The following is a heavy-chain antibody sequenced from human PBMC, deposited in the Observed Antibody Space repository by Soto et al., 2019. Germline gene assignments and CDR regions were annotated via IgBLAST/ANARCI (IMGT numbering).Heavy chain of an antibody. CDR3: ARQNYYGSALQYFQH. CDR2: IYYGGST. CDR1: GGSISSSGYF. V-gene: IGHV4-39*01. D-gene: IGHD3-10*01. Sequence: QLQLQESGPGLVKPSETLSLTYTVSGGSISSSGYFWAWIRQPPGKGLEWIGSIYYGGSTYYNPSLKSRVTISVDTSKNQLSLKLSSVTAADTAVYYCARQNYYGSALQYFQHWGQGTLVTVSS. J-gene: IGHJ1*01.